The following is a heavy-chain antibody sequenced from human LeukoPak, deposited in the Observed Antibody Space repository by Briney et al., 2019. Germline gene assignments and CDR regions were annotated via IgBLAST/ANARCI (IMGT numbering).Heavy chain of an antibody. Sequence: GGSLRLSCAASGFTFRLYAMNWVRQAPGSGLKWVSLISTSGITDDAESVKGRLTISRDNSKNTLYLQINDLRDEDTPIYYCAKDLDSSGYYEGNWFDPWGQGTLVIVSS. CDR2: ISTSGIT. V-gene: IGHV3-23*01. CDR1: GFTFRLYA. J-gene: IGHJ5*02. CDR3: AKDLDSSGYYEGNWFDP. D-gene: IGHD3-22*01.